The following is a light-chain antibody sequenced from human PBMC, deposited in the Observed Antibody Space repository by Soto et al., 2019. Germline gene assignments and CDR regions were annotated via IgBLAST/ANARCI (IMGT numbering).Light chain of an antibody. J-gene: IGKJ1*01. CDR1: QSVTNNY. Sequence: EIVLTQSPGTLSLSPGERATLSCRASQSVTNNYLAWFQQKPGQAPRLLMYGASTRATGFPDRFSGSGSGTDFTLTIIRLEPEDFAVYYCQQYDISPWTFGQGTKVDIK. CDR3: QQYDISPWT. CDR2: GAS. V-gene: IGKV3-20*01.